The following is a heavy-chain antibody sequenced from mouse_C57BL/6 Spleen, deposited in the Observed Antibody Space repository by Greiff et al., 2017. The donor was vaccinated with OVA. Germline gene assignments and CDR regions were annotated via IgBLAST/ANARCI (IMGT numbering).Heavy chain of an antibody. Sequence: EVMLVESGGGLVKPGGSLKLSCAASGFTFSSYTMSWVRQTPEQRLEWVATISGGGGNTYYPDSVQGRFTISRDNAKNTLYLQMSSLRSEDTALYYCARQVYGSIYWYFDVWGTGTTVTVSS. D-gene: IGHD1-1*01. CDR1: GFTFSSYT. CDR2: ISGGGGNT. V-gene: IGHV5-9*01. J-gene: IGHJ1*03. CDR3: ARQVYGSIYWYFDV.